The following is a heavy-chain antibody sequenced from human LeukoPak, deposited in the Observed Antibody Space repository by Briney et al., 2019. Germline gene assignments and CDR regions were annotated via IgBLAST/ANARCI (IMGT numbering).Heavy chain of an antibody. Sequence: GGSLKLSCAASGFTVSSNYMSWVRQAPGKGLEWVSVIYSGGSTYYADSVKGRFTISRDNSKNTLYLQMNSLRAEDTAVYYCASGITGTYFEYWGQGTLVTASS. CDR2: IYSGGST. D-gene: IGHD1-7*01. J-gene: IGHJ4*02. V-gene: IGHV3-53*01. CDR1: GFTVSSNY. CDR3: ASGITGTYFEY.